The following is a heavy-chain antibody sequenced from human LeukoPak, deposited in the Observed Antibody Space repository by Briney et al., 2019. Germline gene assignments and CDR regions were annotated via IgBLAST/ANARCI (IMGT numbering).Heavy chain of an antibody. CDR3: AKSVFHSGNY. V-gene: IGHV3-23*01. D-gene: IGHD3-10*01. Sequence: GGSLRLSCAASGFTISTYGMSWVRQARGKGLEWVSSISGGTTYYTDSVKGRFTISRDNSKNTVSLQMSSLRAGDTAVYYCAKSVFHSGNYWGQGTLVTVSS. CDR1: GFTISTYG. J-gene: IGHJ4*02. CDR2: ISGGTT.